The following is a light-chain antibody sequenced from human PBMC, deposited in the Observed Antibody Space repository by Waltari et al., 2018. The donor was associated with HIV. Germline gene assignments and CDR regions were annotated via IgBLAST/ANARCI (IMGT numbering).Light chain of an antibody. CDR1: NIGANS. CDR3: QVWDMTSDHFV. CDR2: DDV. V-gene: IGLV3-21*02. J-gene: IGLJ1*01. Sequence: SYVLTQPTSVSVAPGQTARITCGGNNIGANSGHVYRHRLGQAPALVVYDDVERPSGMSDRISGSNSGNTATLLITGAEVGDEAEYYCQVWDMTSDHFVFGPGTTVTVL.